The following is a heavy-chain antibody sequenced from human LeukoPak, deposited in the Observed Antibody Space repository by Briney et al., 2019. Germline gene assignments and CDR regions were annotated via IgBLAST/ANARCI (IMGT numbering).Heavy chain of an antibody. CDR1: GGSISSYY. Sequence: PSETLSLTCTVSGGSISSYYWSWIRQPAGKGLEWIGRIYTSGSTNYNPSLKSRVTMSVDTSKNQFSLKLSSVTAADTAVYYCAREGTLGYCSGGSCYSISTPYYMDVWGKGTTVTVSS. J-gene: IGHJ6*03. D-gene: IGHD2-15*01. CDR3: AREGTLGYCSGGSCYSISTPYYMDV. V-gene: IGHV4-4*07. CDR2: IYTSGST.